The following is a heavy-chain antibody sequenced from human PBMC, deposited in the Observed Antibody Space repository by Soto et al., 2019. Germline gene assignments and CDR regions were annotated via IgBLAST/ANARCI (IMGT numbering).Heavy chain of an antibody. D-gene: IGHD1-1*01. Sequence: PGESLKISCEGSGYSFTSYWVGWVRQMPGKGLEWMGIIYPGDSDTRYSPSFQGQVTISADKSISTAYLQWSSLKASDTAMYYGATVELEAGNSFDYWGQGTLVTVSS. J-gene: IGHJ4*02. CDR2: IYPGDSDT. CDR3: ATVELEAGNSFDY. CDR1: GYSFTSYW. V-gene: IGHV5-51*01.